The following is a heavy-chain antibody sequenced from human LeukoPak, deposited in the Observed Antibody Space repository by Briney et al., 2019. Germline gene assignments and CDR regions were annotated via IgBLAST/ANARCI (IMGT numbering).Heavy chain of an antibody. V-gene: IGHV1-46*01. CDR2: INPSGGST. Sequence: ASVKVSCKASGYTFTSYYIHWVRQAPGQGLEWMGIINPSGGSTNYAQDFQGRVTMTRDASTSTVYMELSSLRSEDTAVYYCARRELAGSTAYFDYWGQGTLVTVSS. CDR3: ARRELAGSTAYFDY. D-gene: IGHD1-26*01. J-gene: IGHJ4*02. CDR1: GYTFTSYY.